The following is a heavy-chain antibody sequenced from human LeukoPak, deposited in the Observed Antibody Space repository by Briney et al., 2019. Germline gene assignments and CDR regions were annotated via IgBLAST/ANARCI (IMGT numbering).Heavy chain of an antibody. CDR3: AKWGDYDVLTGYYDPDY. Sequence: GASLRLSCAASGFTFSNYAMSWVRQAPGKGLEWVSAITGSGGGTYYADSVKGRFTISRDNSKNTLYLQMNSLRAEDTAVYYCAKWGDYDVLTGYYDPDYWGQGALVTVSS. J-gene: IGHJ4*02. D-gene: IGHD3-9*01. CDR1: GFTFSNYA. V-gene: IGHV3-23*01. CDR2: ITGSGGGT.